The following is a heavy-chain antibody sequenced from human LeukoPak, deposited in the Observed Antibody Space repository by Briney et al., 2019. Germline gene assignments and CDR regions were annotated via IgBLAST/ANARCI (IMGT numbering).Heavy chain of an antibody. Sequence: SETLSLTCTVSGYSISDGYYWGWIRQPPGKGLEWIGYIFHSGSTHYNPSLKSRATISVDPSNNQFSLKLSSVTAADTAVYYCARQGWYNDVWSAPEYWGQGTLVTVSS. J-gene: IGHJ4*02. D-gene: IGHD1-14*01. V-gene: IGHV4-38-2*02. CDR2: IFHSGST. CDR3: ARQGWYNDVWSAPEY. CDR1: GYSISDGYY.